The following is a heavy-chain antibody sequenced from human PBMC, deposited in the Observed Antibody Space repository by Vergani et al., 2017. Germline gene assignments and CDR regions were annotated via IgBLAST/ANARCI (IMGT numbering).Heavy chain of an antibody. Sequence: QVQLQASGPGRVKPSQTLSLTCTMSGGSISAGYYFWSWIRQPAGKGLEWLGHISASGNASHSPSLKTRVSMSVDTSQNQFSLTVTSVTAADTAIYFCARRSGGYYSGGKVHPLRTAFYVWVRGTVVTVSS. V-gene: IGHV4-61*02. D-gene: IGHD2-15*01. CDR3: ARRSGGYYSGGKVHPLRTAFYV. CDR1: GGSISAGYYF. CDR2: ISASGNA. J-gene: IGHJ3*01.